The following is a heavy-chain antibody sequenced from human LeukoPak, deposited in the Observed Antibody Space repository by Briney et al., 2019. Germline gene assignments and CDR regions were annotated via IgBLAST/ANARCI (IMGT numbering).Heavy chain of an antibody. CDR1: GFTFNRYG. J-gene: IGHJ4*02. D-gene: IGHD6-19*01. CDR2: ISAYNGDT. CDR3: ARDPSNTSGRYAYFDY. Sequence: ASVKVSCKPSGFTFNRYGIIWVRQAPGQGLEWMGWISAYNGDTNYAQKFQGRVTMTTDISTSTAYMELRSLISDDTAVYYCARDPSNTSGRYAYFDYWGQGTLVTVSS. V-gene: IGHV1-18*01.